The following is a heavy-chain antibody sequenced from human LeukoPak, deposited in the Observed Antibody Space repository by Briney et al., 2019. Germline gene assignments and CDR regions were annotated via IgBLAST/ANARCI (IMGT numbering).Heavy chain of an antibody. CDR2: ISGSSWNT. J-gene: IGHJ4*02. D-gene: IGHD4-23*01. V-gene: IGHV3-23*01. CDR3: AKGLMGNSVYFEN. Sequence: PGGSLRLSCAASGSTFRSHTMNWVRQAPGKGLEWISSISGSSWNTYFADSVMGRFTISRDNYNNTLYLQMSNLRADDTAIYYCAKGLMGNSVYFENWGQGTLVTDSS. CDR1: GSTFRSHT.